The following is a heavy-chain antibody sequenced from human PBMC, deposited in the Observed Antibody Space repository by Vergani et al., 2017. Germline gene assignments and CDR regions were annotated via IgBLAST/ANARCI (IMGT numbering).Heavy chain of an antibody. CDR3: ARRVPHFDY. V-gene: IGHV1-8*01. J-gene: IGHJ4*02. CDR2: VKPNSGST. Sequence: QVQLVQSGAEVKKPGASVKVSCKASGYTFTSAEINWVRQATGQGLEWMGWVKPNSGSTDYAQKFQGRVTMTRDTSINTAYMELSSLTSEDTAVYYCARRVPHFDYWGQGTVVTVSS. CDR1: GYTFTSAE.